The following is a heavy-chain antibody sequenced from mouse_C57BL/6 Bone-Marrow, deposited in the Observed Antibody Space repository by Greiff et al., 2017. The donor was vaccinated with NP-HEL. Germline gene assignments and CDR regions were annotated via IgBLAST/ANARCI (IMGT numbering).Heavy chain of an antibody. V-gene: IGHV1-53*01. Sequence: QVHVKQPGTELVKPGASVKLSCKASGYTFTSYWMHWVKQRPGQGLEWIGNINPSNGGTNYNEKFKSKATLTVDKSSSTAYMQLSSLTSEDSAVYYGARWIRRSPFAYWGQGTLVTVSA. CDR3: ARWIRRSPFAY. CDR2: INPSNGGT. CDR1: GYTFTSYW. J-gene: IGHJ3*01. D-gene: IGHD2-2*01.